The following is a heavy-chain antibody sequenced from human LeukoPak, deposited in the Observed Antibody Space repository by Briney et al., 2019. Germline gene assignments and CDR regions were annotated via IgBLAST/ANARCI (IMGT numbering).Heavy chain of an antibody. CDR1: GGSFSGYY. CDR3: GRHVSNGWDYHYGLDV. J-gene: IGHJ6*02. CDR2: INHSGST. V-gene: IGHV4-34*01. D-gene: IGHD6-19*01. Sequence: PSETLSLTCAVYGGSFSGYYWSWIRQPPGKGLEWIGEINHSGSTNYNPSLKSRVTISVDTSKNQFSLKLSSVTAADTAVYYCGRHVSNGWDYHYGLDVWGQGTTVTVSS.